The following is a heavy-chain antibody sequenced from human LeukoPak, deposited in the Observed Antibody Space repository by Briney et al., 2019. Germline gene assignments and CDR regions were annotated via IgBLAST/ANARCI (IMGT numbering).Heavy chain of an antibody. CDR2: ISYTGST. V-gene: IGHV4-59*01. CDR3: AGIKTGLYQQMEV. CDR1: GGSISSDY. J-gene: IGHJ6*03. D-gene: IGHD1-14*01. Sequence: PSETLSLTCTVSGGSISSDYWIWIRQPPGKGLEWIGYISYTGSTNYNPSLKSRVTMSVDTSKNQFSLRLTSVTAADTAVYYCAGIKTGLYQQMEVWGKG.